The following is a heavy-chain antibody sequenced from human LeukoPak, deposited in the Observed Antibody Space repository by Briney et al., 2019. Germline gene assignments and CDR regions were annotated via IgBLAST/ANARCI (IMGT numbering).Heavy chain of an antibody. D-gene: IGHD3-22*01. Sequence: ASVKVSCKASGYTFTDYYMHWVRQAPGQGLEWMGWINPNNGGTKYAQKFQGRVTMTSDTSISTAYMELSGLRSDDTAVYYCASGLVVVIEAFDIWGQGTMVTVSS. CDR3: ASGLVVVIEAFDI. CDR1: GYTFTDYY. CDR2: INPNNGGT. J-gene: IGHJ3*02. V-gene: IGHV1-2*02.